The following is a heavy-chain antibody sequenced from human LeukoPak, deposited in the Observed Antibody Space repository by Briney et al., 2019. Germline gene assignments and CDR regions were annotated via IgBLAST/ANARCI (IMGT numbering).Heavy chain of an antibody. V-gene: IGHV1-69*13. CDR2: IIPIFGTA. CDR1: GGTFSSYA. Sequence: SVKVSCKASGGTFSSYAISWVRQAPGQGLEWMGGIIPIFGTANHAQKFQGRVTITADESTSTAYMELSSLRSEDTAVYYCARESRIATYYYYGMDVWGQGTTVTVSS. J-gene: IGHJ6*02. CDR3: ARESRIATYYYYGMDV. D-gene: IGHD6-13*01.